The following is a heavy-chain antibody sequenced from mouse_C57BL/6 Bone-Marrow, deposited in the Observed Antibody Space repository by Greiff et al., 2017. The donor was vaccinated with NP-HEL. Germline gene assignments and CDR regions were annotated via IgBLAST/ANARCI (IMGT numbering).Heavy chain of an antibody. CDR2: IRNKANGYTT. Sequence: EVKLMESGGGLVQPGGSLSLSCAASGFTFTDYYMSWVRQPPGKALEWLGFIRNKANGYTTEYSASVKGRFTISRDNSQSILYLQMNALRAEDSATYYCARYRGYGRDYAMDYWGQGTSVTVSS. CDR1: GFTFTDYY. D-gene: IGHD1-1*01. V-gene: IGHV7-3*01. CDR3: ARYRGYGRDYAMDY. J-gene: IGHJ4*01.